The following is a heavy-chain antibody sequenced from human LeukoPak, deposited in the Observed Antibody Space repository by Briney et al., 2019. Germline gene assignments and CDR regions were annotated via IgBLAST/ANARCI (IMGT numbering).Heavy chain of an antibody. CDR1: GFTFSSYG. CDR3: AKGDKPVIAMVKFDY. CDR2: ISGSGTNT. V-gene: IGHV3-23*01. D-gene: IGHD5-18*01. Sequence: GGSLRLSCAASGFTFSSYGMSWVRQAPGKGLEWVSGISGSGTNTYYADSVKGRFTISRDNSKNTLYMQMNSLRAEDTAVYYCAKGDKPVIAMVKFDYWGQGTLVTVSS. J-gene: IGHJ4*02.